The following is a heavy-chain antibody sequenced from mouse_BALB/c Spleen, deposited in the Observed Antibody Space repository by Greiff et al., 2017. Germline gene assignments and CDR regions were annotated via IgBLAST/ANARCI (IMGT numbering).Heavy chain of an antibody. CDR2: ISSGGGST. J-gene: IGHJ2*01. CDR1: GFAFSSYD. V-gene: IGHV5-12-1*01. CDR3: ARRAYLDY. Sequence: EVQLVESGGGLVKPGGSLKLSCAASGFAFSSYDMSWVRQTPEKRLEWVAYISSGGGSTYYPDTVKGRFTISRDNAKNTLYLQMSSLKSEDTAMYYCARRAYLDYWGQGTTLTVSS.